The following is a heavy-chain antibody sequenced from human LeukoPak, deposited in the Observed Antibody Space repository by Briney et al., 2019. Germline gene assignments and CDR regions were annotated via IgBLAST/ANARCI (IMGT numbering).Heavy chain of an antibody. V-gene: IGHV4-39*07. CDR2: IFYTGSA. CDR3: ARGGLQLANWFDP. J-gene: IGHJ5*02. D-gene: IGHD1-1*01. Sequence: PSETLSLTCTVSGGSISSSSSYWGWIRQPPGKGLEWIGSIFYTGSAYYSPALKSRVTISVDTSKNRFSLKLTSVTAADTAVYYCARGGLQLANWFDPWGQGTLVTVSS. CDR1: GGSISSSSSY.